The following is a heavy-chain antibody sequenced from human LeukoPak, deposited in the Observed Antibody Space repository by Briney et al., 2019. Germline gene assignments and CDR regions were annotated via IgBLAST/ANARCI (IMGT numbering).Heavy chain of an antibody. J-gene: IGHJ4*02. V-gene: IGHV3-48*01. CDR1: GFTFSRYG. D-gene: IGHD5-12*01. CDR3: AKDDDWLRFEH. Sequence: GGSLRLSCVASGFTFSRYGMNWVRQAPGKGLEWISHISGGGSAISLADSVKGRFSISRDNSNHMLYLQMNSLIAEDTAIYYCAKDDDWLRFEHWGRGTPVSVSS. CDR2: ISGGGSAI.